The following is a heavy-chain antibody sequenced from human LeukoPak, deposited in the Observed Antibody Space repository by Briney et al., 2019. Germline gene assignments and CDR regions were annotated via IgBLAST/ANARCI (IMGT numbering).Heavy chain of an antibody. CDR2: ISYDGSNK. Sequence: PGRSLRLSCAASGFTFSSYAVHWVRQAPGKGLEWVAVISYDGSNKYCADSVKGRFTISRDNSKNTLYLQMNSLRAEDTAVYYCAREPLYNNGWQRHFDSWGQGTLVTVPS. CDR3: AREPLYNNGWQRHFDS. J-gene: IGHJ4*02. V-gene: IGHV3-30-3*01. CDR1: GFTFSSYA. D-gene: IGHD6-19*01.